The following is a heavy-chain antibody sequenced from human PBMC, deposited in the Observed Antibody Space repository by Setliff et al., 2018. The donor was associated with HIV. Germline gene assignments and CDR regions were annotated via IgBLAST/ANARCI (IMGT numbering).Heavy chain of an antibody. Sequence: PLGVMRLSCAASGFTFSTYSMSWVRQAPGKGLEWVSSISSTSIYIYYADSVKGRFTISRDNSKNTVYLQMNSLRAEDMAIYYCAREDSSWYGSLDYWGQGTPVTVSS. D-gene: IGHD6-13*01. J-gene: IGHJ4*02. CDR3: AREDSSWYGSLDY. CDR1: GFTFSTYS. V-gene: IGHV3-21*04. CDR2: ISSTSIYI.